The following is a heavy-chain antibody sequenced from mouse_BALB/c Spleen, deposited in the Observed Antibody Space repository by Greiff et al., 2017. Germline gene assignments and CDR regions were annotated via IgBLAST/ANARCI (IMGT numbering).Heavy chain of an antibody. CDR3: TRDDGVFYAMDY. J-gene: IGHJ4*01. CDR2: IRSKANIHAT. Sequence: EVQLVESGGGLVQPGGSMKLSCAASGFTFSDAWMDWVRQSPEKGLEWVAEIRSKANIHATYYAESVKGRFTISRDDSKSSVYLQMNSLRAEDTGIYYCTRDDGVFYAMDYWGQGTSVTVSS. CDR1: GFTFSDAW. V-gene: IGHV6-6*01. D-gene: IGHD2-12*01.